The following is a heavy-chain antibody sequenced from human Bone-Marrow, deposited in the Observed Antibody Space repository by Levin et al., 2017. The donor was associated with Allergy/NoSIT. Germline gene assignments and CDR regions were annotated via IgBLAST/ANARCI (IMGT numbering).Heavy chain of an antibody. CDR3: TRTRDYGNHFDF. Sequence: GGSLRLSCAASGFTFSTYAMSWVRQSPGKGLYWVSTITGSGASIFYADSVRGRFSISRDNSKNTVYLQMNSLRAEDTAIYYCTRTRDYGNHFDFWGRGTLVTVYS. CDR2: ITGSGASI. D-gene: IGHD4-17*01. V-gene: IGHV3-23*01. CDR1: GFTFSTYA. J-gene: IGHJ4*02.